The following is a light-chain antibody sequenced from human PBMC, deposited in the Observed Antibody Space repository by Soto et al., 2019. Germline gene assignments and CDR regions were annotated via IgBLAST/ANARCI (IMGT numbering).Light chain of an antibody. V-gene: IGKV3-20*01. CDR2: DAS. CDR1: HSVSSRY. Sequence: EIVLTQSPGTLSLSPGERATLSCRASHSVSSRYLAWYQQKPGQAPRLLIYDASSRATGIPDRFIGSGSGTDFTLTISRLEPEDFAVYYCQQFGTSPPITFGQGTRLEIK. J-gene: IGKJ5*01. CDR3: QQFGTSPPIT.